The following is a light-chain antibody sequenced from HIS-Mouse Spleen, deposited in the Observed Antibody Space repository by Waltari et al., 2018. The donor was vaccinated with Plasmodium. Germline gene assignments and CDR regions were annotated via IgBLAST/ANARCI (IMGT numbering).Light chain of an antibody. CDR3: CSYAGSYTWV. Sequence: QSALTQPRSVSGSPGQSVTIPCTGTSSAVGCYNYVSWYQQHPGKAPKLMIYDVSKRPSGVPDRFSGSKSGNTASLTISGLQAEDEADYYCCSYAGSYTWVFGGGTKLTVL. V-gene: IGLV2-11*01. CDR1: SSAVGCYNY. J-gene: IGLJ3*02. CDR2: DVS.